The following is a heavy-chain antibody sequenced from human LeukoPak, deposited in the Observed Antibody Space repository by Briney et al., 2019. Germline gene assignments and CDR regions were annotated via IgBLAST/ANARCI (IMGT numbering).Heavy chain of an antibody. V-gene: IGHV4-38-2*02. CDR3: AGGSGYYYFDY. CDR2: IYHSGST. J-gene: IGHJ4*02. D-gene: IGHD3-22*01. Sequence: PSETLSLTCTVSGYSISSGYYWGWIRPPPGKGLEWIGSIYHSGSTYYNPSLKSRVTISVDTSKNQFSLKLSSVTAADTAVYYCAGGSGYYYFDYWGQGTLVTVSS. CDR1: GYSISSGYY.